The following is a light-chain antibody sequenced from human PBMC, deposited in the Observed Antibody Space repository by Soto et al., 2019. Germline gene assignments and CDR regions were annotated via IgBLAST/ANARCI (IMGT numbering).Light chain of an antibody. CDR2: ELS. CDR3: MQSIQLPLT. J-gene: IGKJ3*01. CDR1: QSLLHSDGKTS. V-gene: IGKV2D-29*01. Sequence: DIVMTQTPLSLSVTPGQPASISCKSSQSLLHSDGKTSLYWYVQKPGQPPQLLIYELSNRLSGVPDRFSGIGSGTDFTLKISRVEVEDVGVYYCMQSIQLPLTFGPGTKVDIK.